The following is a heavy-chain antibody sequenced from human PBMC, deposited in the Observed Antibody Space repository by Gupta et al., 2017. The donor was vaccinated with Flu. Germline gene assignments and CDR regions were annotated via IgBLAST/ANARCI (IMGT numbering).Heavy chain of an antibody. Sequence: WGRQAPGKGLELVSSSSFSGGYIYYDDSVKGRFTISRDNANSSLFLQMDTLIAEDSARYFCARLGPYDAFDIWGQGTVVSVSS. J-gene: IGHJ3*02. D-gene: IGHD1-26*01. CDR2: SSFSGGYI. V-gene: IGHV3-21*06. CDR3: ARLGPYDAFDI.